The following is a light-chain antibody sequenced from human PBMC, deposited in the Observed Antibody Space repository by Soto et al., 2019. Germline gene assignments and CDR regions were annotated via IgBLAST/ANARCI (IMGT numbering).Light chain of an antibody. Sequence: EIVMTQSPATLSVSPGERASLSCRASQSVYSNLAWYQQKPGQAPRLLLYDSSTRATGVPARFSGSGSGTEFTLTISSLQSEDFAVYFCQQHSNWPLTFXGGTKVDIK. J-gene: IGKJ4*01. V-gene: IGKV3-15*01. CDR1: QSVYSN. CDR3: QQHSNWPLT. CDR2: DSS.